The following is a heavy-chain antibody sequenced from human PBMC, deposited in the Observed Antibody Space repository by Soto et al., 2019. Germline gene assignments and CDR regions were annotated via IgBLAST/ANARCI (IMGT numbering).Heavy chain of an antibody. CDR3: ARGLTGYSSSWYAY. D-gene: IGHD6-13*01. CDR2: INQGGTT. J-gene: IGHJ4*02. CDR1: GGSFSGHY. Sequence: SDTLSLSCAVYGGSFSGHYWIWIRQPPGKGLEWIGEINQGGTTNYNPSLKSRVTMSVDTSKNQFSLKLSSVTAADTAVYYCARGLTGYSSSWYAYWGQGTLVTVP. V-gene: IGHV4-34*01.